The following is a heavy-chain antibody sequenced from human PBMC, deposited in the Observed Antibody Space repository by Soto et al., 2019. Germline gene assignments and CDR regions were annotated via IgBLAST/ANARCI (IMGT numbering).Heavy chain of an antibody. CDR2: INPENGNT. V-gene: IGHV1-3*01. D-gene: IGHD3-10*01. CDR1: GYAFSGYA. Sequence: QVQLVQSGAAVKKPGASVKVSCKASGYAFSGYALQWVRQVHGQRLEWMGWINPENGNTKVSQRLQGRVSHTRDTSATTVYMELRSLTSEDTAIYYCAREATVSWQNWFDPWGQGTLVTVSA. J-gene: IGHJ5*02. CDR3: AREATVSWQNWFDP.